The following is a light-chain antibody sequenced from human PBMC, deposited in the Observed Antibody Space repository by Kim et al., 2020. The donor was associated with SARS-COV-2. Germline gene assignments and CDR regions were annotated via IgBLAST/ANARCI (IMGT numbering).Light chain of an antibody. J-gene: IGKJ2*03. Sequence: RATINCKSSQSVFYSSNNKNYLTWYQQKPGQPPKLLIYWASTRESGVPDRFSGSGSGTDFTLTITGLQAEDVAVYYCQQYYTTPYSFGQGTKLEI. CDR3: QQYYTTPYS. V-gene: IGKV4-1*01. CDR1: QSVFYSSNNKNY. CDR2: WAS.